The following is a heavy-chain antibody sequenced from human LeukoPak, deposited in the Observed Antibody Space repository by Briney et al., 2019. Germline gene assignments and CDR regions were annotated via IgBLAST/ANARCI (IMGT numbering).Heavy chain of an antibody. D-gene: IGHD2-21*02. CDR3: AREIVTAYYFDY. CDR1: GFTVSSNY. CDR2: IYSGGST. V-gene: IGHV3-66*01. J-gene: IGHJ4*02. Sequence: GGSLRLSCAASGFTVSSNYMSWVRQAPGKWLEWVSVIYSGGSTYYADSVKGRFTISRDNSKNTLYLQMNSLRAEDTAVYYCAREIVTAYYFDYWGQGTLVTVSS.